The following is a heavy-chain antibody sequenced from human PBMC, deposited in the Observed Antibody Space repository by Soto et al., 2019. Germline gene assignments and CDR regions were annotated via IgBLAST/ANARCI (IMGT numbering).Heavy chain of an antibody. Sequence: QVMLVQSGAEVKKPGASVKVSCQASGDTFSKYDIHWVRLATGHGLEWMGWMNARSGNTGYAQKFRGRVIMTRNTAIPTAYMELSSLKYEDSAIYYCTRARGAETFDFWGQGSRVTVSS. J-gene: IGHJ5*01. CDR2: MNARSGNT. D-gene: IGHD2-15*01. CDR1: GDTFSKYD. V-gene: IGHV1-8*01. CDR3: TRARGAETFDF.